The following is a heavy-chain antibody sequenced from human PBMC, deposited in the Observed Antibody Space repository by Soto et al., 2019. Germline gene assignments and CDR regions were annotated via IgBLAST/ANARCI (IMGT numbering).Heavy chain of an antibody. J-gene: IGHJ4*02. CDR3: ASSGPPAGD. Sequence: QVQLVQSGAEVKKPGASVKVSCKASGYTFTSYAISWVRQAPGQGLEWMGWIRAYNGNTNYAHKLQGIVTMTTDTSTTTAYMELRGLRSEDTAVYYCASSGPPAGDWGQGTLVTVSS. CDR2: IRAYNGNT. CDR1: GYTFTSYA. D-gene: IGHD3-10*01. V-gene: IGHV1-18*01.